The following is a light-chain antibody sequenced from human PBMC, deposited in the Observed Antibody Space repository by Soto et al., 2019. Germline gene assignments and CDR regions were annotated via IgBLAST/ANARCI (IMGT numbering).Light chain of an antibody. CDR2: EVK. CDR3: RTYTTTGSSI. Sequence: QSALTQPASVSGSPGQSITITCSGTTDDVGSTDSVSWYQHHPGEAPRLVIYEVKNRPSGVPGRFSGSKSVNTASLRISGLQPEDEADYYCRTYTTTGSSIFGSGTKLTVL. V-gene: IGLV2-14*01. J-gene: IGLJ1*01. CDR1: TDDVGSTDS.